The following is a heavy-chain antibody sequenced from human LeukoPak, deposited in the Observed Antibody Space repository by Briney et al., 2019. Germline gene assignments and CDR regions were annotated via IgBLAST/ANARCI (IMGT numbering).Heavy chain of an antibody. CDR3: AKQGGDSSSGNWQTLDN. CDR1: GYSFTSHW. V-gene: IGHV5-51*01. J-gene: IGHJ4*02. Sequence: GESLKISCKGSGYSFTSHWIGWVRQMPGKGLELMGIIHPPDSNTRYSPSFQGQVTISVDKSISTAYLQWSSLKASDSAMYYCAKQGGDSSSGNWQTLDNWGQRTLVTVSS. D-gene: IGHD6-19*01. CDR2: IHPPDSNT.